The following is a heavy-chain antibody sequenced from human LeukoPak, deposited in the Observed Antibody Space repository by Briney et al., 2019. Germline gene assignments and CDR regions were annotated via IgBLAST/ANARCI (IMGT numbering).Heavy chain of an antibody. CDR2: LYAGGTT. Sequence: GGSLRLSCAASGFTFSSYSMNWVRQAPGKGLEWVSILYAGGTTSYTDSVKGRFTISRDSSKNTLYLQMKSLRAEDTAVYYCARGFPPAHWGQGTLVTVSS. J-gene: IGHJ4*02. CDR3: ARGFPPAH. D-gene: IGHD3-10*01. CDR1: GFTFSSYS. V-gene: IGHV3-53*01.